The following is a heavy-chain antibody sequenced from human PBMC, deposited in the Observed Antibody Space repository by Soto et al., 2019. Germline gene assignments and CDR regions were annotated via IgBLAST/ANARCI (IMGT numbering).Heavy chain of an antibody. CDR1: GGSFRGYY. Sequence: PSETQSLTCAVYGGSFRGYYWSWIRQPPGKGLEWIGEINHSGSTNYNPSLKSRVTISVDTSKNQFSLKLSSVTAADTAVYYCARGAAAAGDAFDIWGQGTMVTVS. D-gene: IGHD6-13*01. CDR2: INHSGST. J-gene: IGHJ3*02. V-gene: IGHV4-34*01. CDR3: ARGAAAAGDAFDI.